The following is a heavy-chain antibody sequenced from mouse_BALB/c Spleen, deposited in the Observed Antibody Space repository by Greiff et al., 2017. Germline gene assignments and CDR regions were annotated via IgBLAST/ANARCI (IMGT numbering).Heavy chain of an antibody. CDR2: ISCYNGAT. D-gene: IGHD1-1*01. CDR1: GYSFTGYY. J-gene: IGHJ2*01. Sequence: LVKTGASVKISCKASGYSFTGYYMHWVKQSHGKSLEWIGYISCYNGATSYNQKFKGKATFTVDTSSSTAYMQFNSLTSEDSAVYYCARNYGSSYLFDYWGQGTTLTVSS. V-gene: IGHV1S34*01. CDR3: ARNYGSSYLFDY.